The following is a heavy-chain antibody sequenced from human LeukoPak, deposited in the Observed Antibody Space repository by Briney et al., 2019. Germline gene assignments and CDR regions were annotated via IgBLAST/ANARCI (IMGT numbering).Heavy chain of an antibody. CDR2: ISSSSSYI. V-gene: IGHV3-21*01. J-gene: IGHJ4*02. CDR1: GFTFSSYS. Sequence: GGSLRLSCAASGFTFSSYSMNWVRQGPTKGLECVSSISSSSSYIYYADSVKGRFTISRDNAKNSLYLQMNSLRAEDTAVLFWSRGKGYLVYYYGRLGGRGNPVTVSS. D-gene: IGHD1-26*01. CDR3: SRGKGYLVYYYGRL.